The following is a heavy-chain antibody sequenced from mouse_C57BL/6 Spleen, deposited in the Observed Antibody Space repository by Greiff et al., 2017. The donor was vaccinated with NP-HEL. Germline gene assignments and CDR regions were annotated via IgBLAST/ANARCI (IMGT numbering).Heavy chain of an antibody. Sequence: QVQLQQSGAELVKPGASVKISCKASGYAFSSYWMNWVKQRPGKGLEWIGQIYPGDGDTNYNGKFKGKATLTADKSSSTAYMQLSSLTSEDSAVYFCARSSPYYVYDSPYFDYWGQGTTLTVSS. J-gene: IGHJ2*01. CDR2: IYPGDGDT. V-gene: IGHV1-80*01. CDR1: GYAFSSYW. D-gene: IGHD2-9*01. CDR3: ARSSPYYVYDSPYFDY.